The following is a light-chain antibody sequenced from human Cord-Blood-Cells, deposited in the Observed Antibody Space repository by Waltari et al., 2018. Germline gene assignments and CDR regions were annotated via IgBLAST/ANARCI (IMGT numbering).Light chain of an antibody. V-gene: IGLV1-44*01. CDR2: SNN. CDR3: AAWDDSLNGPV. CDR1: SSNIRSNT. Sequence: QSVLTQPPSASGTPGQRVTISCSGSSSNIRSNTVIWYQQLPGTAPKLLIYSNNQRPSGVPDRFSGSKSGTSASLAISGLQSEDEADYYCAAWDDSLNGPVFGGGTKLTVL. J-gene: IGLJ3*02.